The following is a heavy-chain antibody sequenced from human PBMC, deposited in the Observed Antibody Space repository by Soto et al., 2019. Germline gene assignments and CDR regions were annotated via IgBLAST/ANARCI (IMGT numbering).Heavy chain of an antibody. Sequence: ASVKVSFKASGCTFRNYGISWLRQAPGQGLEWMGWISPFNGNIKFGQKFQGRVTMTTDTSTSIAYMELTSLTSDDTAVYYCAKEEDSQALDFWGQGTLVTVS. J-gene: IGHJ4*02. CDR1: GCTFRNYG. CDR2: ISPFNGNI. CDR3: AKEEDSQALDF. V-gene: IGHV1-18*01.